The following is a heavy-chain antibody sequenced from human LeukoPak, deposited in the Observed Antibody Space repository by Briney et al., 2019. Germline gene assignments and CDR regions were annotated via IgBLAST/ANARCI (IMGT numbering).Heavy chain of an antibody. Sequence: GGSLRLSCGTSVFTFSNYGMHWVRQAPGKGLQGVAYISYDGSNKYYVDSVKGRFTISRDNSMSTLYLQMNNLKTEDTAVYYCARDFRIAVAFEYWGQGTLVTVSS. CDR3: ARDFRIAVAFEY. CDR2: ISYDGSNK. J-gene: IGHJ4*02. D-gene: IGHD6-19*01. V-gene: IGHV3-30*19. CDR1: VFTFSNYG.